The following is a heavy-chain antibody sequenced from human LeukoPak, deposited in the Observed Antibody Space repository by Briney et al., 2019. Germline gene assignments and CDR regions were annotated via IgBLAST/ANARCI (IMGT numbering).Heavy chain of an antibody. Sequence: KPSETLSLTCTVSGGSISSYYWSWIRQPAGKGLEWIGRIYTSGSTNYNPSLKSRVTMSVDTSKDQFSLKLSSVTAADTAVYYCARIVGATSRGAFDIWGQGTMVTVSS. CDR1: GGSISSYY. CDR2: IYTSGST. D-gene: IGHD1-26*01. J-gene: IGHJ3*02. V-gene: IGHV4-4*07. CDR3: ARIVGATSRGAFDI.